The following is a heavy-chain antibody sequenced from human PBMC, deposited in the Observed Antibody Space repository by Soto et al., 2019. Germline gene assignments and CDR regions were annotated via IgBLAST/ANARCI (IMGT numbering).Heavy chain of an antibody. J-gene: IGHJ3*02. CDR1: GGSISSYY. CDR3: VRHNSPYYYDSSGLVAFAFDI. Sequence: LSLTCTVSGGSISSYYWSWIRQPPGKGLEWIGYIYYSGSTYYNPSLKSRVTISVDTSKNQFSLKLSSVTAADTAVYYCVRHNSPYYYDSSGLVAFAFDIWGQGTMVTVSS. D-gene: IGHD3-22*01. CDR2: IYYSGST. V-gene: IGHV4-59*04.